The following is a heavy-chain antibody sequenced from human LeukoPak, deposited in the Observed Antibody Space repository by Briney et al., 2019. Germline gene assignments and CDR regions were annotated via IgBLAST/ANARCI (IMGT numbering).Heavy chain of an antibody. CDR1: GFTFSSYS. Sequence: GGSLRLSCAASGFTFSSYSMNWVRQAPGKGLEWVSSISSSSGYIYYADSVKGRFTISRDNAKNSLYLQMNSLRAEDTAVYYCARVSGSYGAFDIWGQGTMVTVSS. CDR3: ARVSGSYGAFDI. V-gene: IGHV3-21*01. J-gene: IGHJ3*02. CDR2: ISSSSGYI. D-gene: IGHD1-26*01.